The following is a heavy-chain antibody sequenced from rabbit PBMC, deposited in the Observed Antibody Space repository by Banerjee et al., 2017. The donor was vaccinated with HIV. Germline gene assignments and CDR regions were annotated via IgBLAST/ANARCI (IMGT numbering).Heavy chain of an antibody. CDR3: ARDPAGGSYGNFNL. J-gene: IGHJ4*01. CDR2: IYTGSSGST. CDR1: GFSLSSYE. V-gene: IGHV1S40*01. Sequence: QSLEESGGDLVKPGASLTLTCTASGFSLSSYEMCWVRQAPGKGLEWIACIYTGSSGSTYYASWAKGRFTITKPSSTTVTLQMTSLTVADTATYFCARDPAGGSYGNFNLWGPGTLVTV. D-gene: IGHD8-1*01.